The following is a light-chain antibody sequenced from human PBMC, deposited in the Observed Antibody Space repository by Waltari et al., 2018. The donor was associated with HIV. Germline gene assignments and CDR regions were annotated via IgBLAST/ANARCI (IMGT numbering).Light chain of an antibody. CDR2: DVS. V-gene: IGLV2-11*01. CDR3: CSYAGDYTFR. Sequence: QSALTQPRSVSGSPGQSVTISCTGTRSDVGGYNSVSWYQQPPGKAPKLMIYDVSKRPSGVPDRFSGSKSGNTASLTISGLQAEDEADFYCCSYAGDYTFRFGGGTKLTVL. CDR1: RSDVGGYNS. J-gene: IGLJ3*02.